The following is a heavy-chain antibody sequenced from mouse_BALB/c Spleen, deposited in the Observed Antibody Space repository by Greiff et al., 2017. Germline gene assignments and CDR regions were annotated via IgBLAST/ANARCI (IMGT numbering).Heavy chain of an antibody. Sequence: EVKLMESGGGLVQPKGSLKLSCAASGFTFNTYAMNWVRQAPGKGLEWVARIRSKSNNYATYYADSVKDRFTISRDDSQSMLYLQMNNLKTEDTAMYYCVRHEGLDYFDDWGQGTTLTVSS. D-gene: IGHD2-2*01. CDR3: VRHEGLDYFDD. CDR2: IRSKSNNYAT. V-gene: IGHV10-1*02. CDR1: GFTFNTYA. J-gene: IGHJ2*01.